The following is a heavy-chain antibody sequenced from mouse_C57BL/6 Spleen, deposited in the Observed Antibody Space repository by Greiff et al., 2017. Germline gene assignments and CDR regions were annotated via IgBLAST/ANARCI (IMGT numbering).Heavy chain of an antibody. J-gene: IGHJ2*01. CDR1: GYTFTSYW. Sequence: VQLQQPGAELVRPGTSVKLSCKASGYTFTSYWMHWVKQRPGQGLEWIGVIDPSDSYTNYNQKFKGKATLTVDTSSSTAYMQLSSLTSEDSAVYYCARDDGTTGFDYWGQGTTLTVSS. CDR3: ARDDGTTGFDY. CDR2: IDPSDSYT. D-gene: IGHD1-1*01. V-gene: IGHV1-59*01.